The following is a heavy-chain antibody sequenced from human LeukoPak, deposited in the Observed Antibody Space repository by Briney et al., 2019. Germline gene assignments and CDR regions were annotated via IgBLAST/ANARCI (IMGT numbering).Heavy chain of an antibody. Sequence: GGSLRLSCAASGFTVSSNYMSWVRQAPGKGLEWVPIIYSGGSTYYADSVKGRFTISRDNSKNTLYLQMNSLRAEDTAVYYCARDGDCSSTSCHTHFDYWGQGTLVTASS. D-gene: IGHD2-2*01. CDR1: GFTVSSNY. J-gene: IGHJ4*02. CDR3: ARDGDCSSTSCHTHFDY. CDR2: IYSGGST. V-gene: IGHV3-53*01.